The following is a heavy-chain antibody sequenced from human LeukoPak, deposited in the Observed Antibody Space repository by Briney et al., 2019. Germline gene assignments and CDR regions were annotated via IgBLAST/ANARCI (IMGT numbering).Heavy chain of an antibody. CDR3: ARHDFGSGSYSPNWFDP. CDR1: GGSISNSNSF. D-gene: IGHD3-10*01. CDR2: IYYSGIT. V-gene: IGHV4-39*01. J-gene: IGHJ5*02. Sequence: SETLSLTCTVSGGSISNSNSFWAWIRQPPGKGLEWIGTIYYSGITHYSPSLKSRVTISVDTSKNQFSLRLSSVTAADTAVYYCARHDFGSGSYSPNWFDPWGQGTLVTVSS.